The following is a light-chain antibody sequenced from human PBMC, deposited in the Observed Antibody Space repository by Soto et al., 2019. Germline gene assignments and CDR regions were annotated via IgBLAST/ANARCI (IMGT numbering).Light chain of an antibody. CDR1: SSDIGAYDY. Sequence: QSALTQPASLSGSPGQSITISCTGTSSDIGAYDYVSWFQQHPGKAPKLMLSEVNNRPSGVSNRFSGSKSGNTAFLTISGLPVEDAAEYFCFSFTNTRTHVFGTGTKLTVL. J-gene: IGLJ1*01. CDR2: EVN. CDR3: FSFTNTRTHV. V-gene: IGLV2-14*01.